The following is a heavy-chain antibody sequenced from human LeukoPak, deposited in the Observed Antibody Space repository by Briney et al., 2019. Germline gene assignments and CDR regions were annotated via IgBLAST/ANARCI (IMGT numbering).Heavy chain of an antibody. V-gene: IGHV3-48*02. CDR3: ARDLVRYFDY. CDR2: ISSSSSPI. Sequence: GGSLRLSCAASGFNVSSSYMNWVRQAPGKGLEWVSYISSSSSPIYYADSVKGRFTISRDNAKNSLYLQMNSLRDEDTAVYYCARDLVRYFDYWGQGTLVTVSS. CDR1: GFNVSSSY. J-gene: IGHJ4*02. D-gene: IGHD4/OR15-4a*01.